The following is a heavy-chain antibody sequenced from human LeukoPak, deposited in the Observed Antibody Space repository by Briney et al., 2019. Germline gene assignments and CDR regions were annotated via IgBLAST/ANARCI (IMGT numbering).Heavy chain of an antibody. Sequence: GGSLRLSCAASGFTFSSYWMHWVRQAPGKGLVWVSRTNSDGSSTSYADSGKGRFTISRDNAKNTLYLQMDSLRPDDTAVYYCAKDRGSFFFDFWGQGTLVTVSS. CDR2: TNSDGSST. D-gene: IGHD1-26*01. V-gene: IGHV3-74*01. CDR3: AKDRGSFFFDF. CDR1: GFTFSSYW. J-gene: IGHJ4*02.